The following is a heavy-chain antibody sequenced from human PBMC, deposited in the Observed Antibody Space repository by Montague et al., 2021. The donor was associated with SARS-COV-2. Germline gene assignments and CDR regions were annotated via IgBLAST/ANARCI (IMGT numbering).Heavy chain of an antibody. J-gene: IGHJ4*02. Sequence: SETLSLTCTVSGGSISSYYWSWIRQPPGKGQEWIGYIYYSGSTNXNPSLKSRVTISVDTSKNQFSLKLSSVTAADTAVYYCARDTEGYISSWYHDYWGQGTLVTVSS. CDR2: IYYSGST. CDR3: ARDTEGYISSWYHDY. V-gene: IGHV4-59*01. CDR1: GGSISSYY. D-gene: IGHD6-13*01.